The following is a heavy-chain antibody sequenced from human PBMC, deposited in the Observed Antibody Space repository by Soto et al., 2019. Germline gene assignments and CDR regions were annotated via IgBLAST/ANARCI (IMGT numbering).Heavy chain of an antibody. CDR2: IYPGDSDT. CDR3: ARDTIFYGMDV. V-gene: IGHV5-51*01. CDR1: GYSFTSYW. J-gene: IGHJ6*02. D-gene: IGHD3-3*01. Sequence: LGESLKISCKGSGYSFTSYWIGWVRQMPGKGLERMGIIYPGDSDTRYSPSFQGQVTISADKSISTAYLQWSSLKGSDTAMYYCARDTIFYGMDVWGQGTTVTSP.